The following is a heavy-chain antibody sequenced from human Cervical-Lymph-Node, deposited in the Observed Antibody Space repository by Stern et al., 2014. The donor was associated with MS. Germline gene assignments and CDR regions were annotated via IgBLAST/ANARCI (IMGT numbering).Heavy chain of an antibody. D-gene: IGHD1-1*01. J-gene: IGHJ4*02. Sequence: QVQLVESGGGVVQPGTSLRLSCAVSGFTFSNYGMHWVRQAPGKGLEWVAVLSYDADVKFYADSVKGRFTISRDTPKNTMYLQLNSLKVEDTAVYFCAKKSVGTTGTTTAFDYWGQGTLVTVSS. V-gene: IGHV3-30*18. CDR1: GFTFSNYG. CDR3: AKKSVGTTGTTTAFDY. CDR2: LSYDADVK.